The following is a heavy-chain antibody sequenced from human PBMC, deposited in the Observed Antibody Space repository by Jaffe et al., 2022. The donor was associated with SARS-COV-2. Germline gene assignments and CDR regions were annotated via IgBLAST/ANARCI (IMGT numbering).Heavy chain of an antibody. D-gene: IGHD2-21*02. CDR3: ARSLGPNCGGDCPWGWRYYGMDV. J-gene: IGHJ6*02. CDR1: GGSISSYY. CDR2: IYYSGST. V-gene: IGHV4-59*01. Sequence: QVQLQESGPGLVKPSETLSLTCTVSGGSISSYYWSWIRQPPGKGLEWIGYIYYSGSTNYNPSLKSRVTISVDTSKNQFSLKLSSVTAADTAVYYCARSLGPNCGGDCPWGWRYYGMDVWGQGTTVTVSS.